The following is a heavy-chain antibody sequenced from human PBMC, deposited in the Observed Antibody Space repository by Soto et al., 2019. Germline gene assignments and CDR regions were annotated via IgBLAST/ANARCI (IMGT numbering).Heavy chain of an antibody. J-gene: IGHJ1*01. CDR2: TSYDGSDK. CDR1: GFTFRSYV. CDR3: ARWGTTVGLDV. D-gene: IGHD4-17*01. Sequence: QVQLVESGGGVVQPGTSLRVSCVGSGFTFRSYVIHWVRQAPGKGLEWVALTSYDGSDKYDGDSLRGRFTISRDNSRNTVDLQLDSLRLDATALYYCARWGTTVGLDVWCQGTLVSVS. V-gene: IGHV3-30*19.